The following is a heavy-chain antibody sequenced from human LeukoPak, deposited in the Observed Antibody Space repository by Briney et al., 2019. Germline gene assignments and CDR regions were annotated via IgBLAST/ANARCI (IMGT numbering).Heavy chain of an antibody. J-gene: IGHJ4*02. Sequence: PSETLSLTCTVSGYSISSGYYWGWIRQPPGQGLEWIGSIYHSGSTYYNPSLKSRVTISVDTSKNQFSLKLSSVTAADTAVYYCARVYGDFYFDYWGQGTLVTVSS. V-gene: IGHV4-38-2*02. CDR2: IYHSGST. D-gene: IGHD4-17*01. CDR3: ARVYGDFYFDY. CDR1: GYSISSGYY.